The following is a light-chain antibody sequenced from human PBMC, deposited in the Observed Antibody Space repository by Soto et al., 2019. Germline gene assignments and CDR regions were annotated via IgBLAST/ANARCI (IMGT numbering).Light chain of an antibody. J-gene: IGLJ1*01. Sequence: QSALTQPASVSGSPGQSITISCTGTSSDVGGYNYVSWYQQHPGKAPKLMIYEVSNRTSGVSNRFSGSKSGNTASLTISGLQPEDEADYYCSSYTSSSTRFFGTGTKLTVL. CDR3: SSYTSSSTRF. V-gene: IGLV2-14*01. CDR2: EVS. CDR1: SSDVGGYNY.